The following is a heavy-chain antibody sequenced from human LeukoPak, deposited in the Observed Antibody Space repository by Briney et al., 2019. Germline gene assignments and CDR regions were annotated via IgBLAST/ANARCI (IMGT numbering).Heavy chain of an antibody. D-gene: IGHD2-21*02. CDR3: ARGPAYCGGDCYSGWFDP. V-gene: IGHV1-8*01. J-gene: IGHJ5*02. CDR2: MNPNSGNT. Sequence: ASVKVSCKASGYTFTSYDINWVRQATGQGLEWMGWMNPNSGNTGYAQKFQGRVTMTRNTSISTAYMELSSLRSEDTAVYYCARGPAYCGGDCYSGWFDPWGQGTLVTVSS. CDR1: GYTFTSYD.